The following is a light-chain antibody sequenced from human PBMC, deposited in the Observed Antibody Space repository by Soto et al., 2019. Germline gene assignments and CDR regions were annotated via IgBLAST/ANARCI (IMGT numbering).Light chain of an antibody. CDR3: QQYNSYQYT. Sequence: DIQMTQSPSTLSASVGDRVTITCRASQSISSWLAWYQQKPGKAPKLLIYKASSLESGVPSRFSGSGSGTEFTLAVSSLQRDGFTTYYCQQYNSYQYTFGQGTKLEIK. CDR1: QSISSW. J-gene: IGKJ2*01. V-gene: IGKV1-5*03. CDR2: KAS.